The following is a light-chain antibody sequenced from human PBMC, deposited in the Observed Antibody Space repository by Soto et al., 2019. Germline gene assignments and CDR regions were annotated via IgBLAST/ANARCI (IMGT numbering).Light chain of an antibody. Sequence: QSALIQPASVSGSPGQSITISCTGTSSDVGGSNYVSWYQHHPHRAPKLLIYEVSYRPSGVSNRFSGSKSGNMASVTISGLQAEDEADYYCSSYTSSNTLEVFGSGTKVTVL. V-gene: IGLV2-14*01. J-gene: IGLJ1*01. CDR3: SSYTSSNTLEV. CDR2: EVS. CDR1: SSDVGGSNY.